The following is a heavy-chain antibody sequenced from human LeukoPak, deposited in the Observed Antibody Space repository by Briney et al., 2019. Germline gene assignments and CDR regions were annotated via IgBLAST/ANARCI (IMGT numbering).Heavy chain of an antibody. Sequence: GASVKVSCKASGYSFTGYYMHWVRQAPGQGLEWMGWINPNSGGTNYAQKFQGRVTMTRDTSISTAYMELSRLRFDDTAVYYCAREIVPIFTYYYGSGSDYWGQGTLVTVSS. V-gene: IGHV1-2*02. CDR1: GYSFTGYY. D-gene: IGHD3-10*01. J-gene: IGHJ4*02. CDR3: AREIVPIFTYYYGSGSDY. CDR2: INPNSGGT.